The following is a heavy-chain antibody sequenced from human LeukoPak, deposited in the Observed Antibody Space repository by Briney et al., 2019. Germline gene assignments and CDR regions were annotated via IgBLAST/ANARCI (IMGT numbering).Heavy chain of an antibody. CDR2: FDPEDGET. J-gene: IGHJ3*02. CDR3: ATIYGLWFGEGDAFDI. Sequence: ASVKVSCKVSGYTLTELSMHWVRQAPGKGLEWMGGFDPEDGETIYAQKFQGRVTMTEDKSTDTAYMELSSLRSEDTAVYYCATIYGLWFGEGDAFDIWGQGTMVTVSS. D-gene: IGHD3-10*01. V-gene: IGHV1-24*01. CDR1: GYTLTELS.